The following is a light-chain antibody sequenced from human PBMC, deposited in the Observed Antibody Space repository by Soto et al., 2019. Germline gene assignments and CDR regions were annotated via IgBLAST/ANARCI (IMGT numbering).Light chain of an antibody. CDR2: DAS. Sequence: EIVLTQSPATLSLSPGERATLSCRASQSVSSYLAWYQQKPGLAPRLLIYDASNRATGIPARFSASGSGTDFTLNISSLEPEDFAVYYCQQRSNWPPLYTFGQGTKLEIK. J-gene: IGKJ2*01. CDR1: QSVSSY. V-gene: IGKV3-11*01. CDR3: QQRSNWPPLYT.